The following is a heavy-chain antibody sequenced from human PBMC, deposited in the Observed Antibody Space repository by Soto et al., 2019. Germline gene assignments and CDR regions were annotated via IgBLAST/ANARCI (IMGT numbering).Heavy chain of an antibody. J-gene: IGHJ4*02. CDR3: ARDRAHIVATISPLPFDY. D-gene: IGHD5-12*01. CDR2: INPSGGST. V-gene: IGHV1-46*01. Sequence: GASAKVSCKASGYTFTSYYMHWVRQAPGQGLEWMGVINPSGGSTTYAQKFQGRVTITADKSTSTAYMELSSLRSEDTAVYYCARDRAHIVATISPLPFDYWGQGTLVTVSS. CDR1: GYTFTSYY.